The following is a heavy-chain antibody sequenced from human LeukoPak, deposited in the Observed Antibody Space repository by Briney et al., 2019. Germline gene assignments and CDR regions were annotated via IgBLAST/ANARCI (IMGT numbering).Heavy chain of an antibody. CDR2: IYYSGST. D-gene: IGHD3-3*01. V-gene: IGHV4-34*01. CDR3: ASQPREYYDFWSGYYSFDY. CDR1: GGSFSGYY. Sequence: SETLSLTCAVYGGSFSGYYWSWIRQPPGKGLEWIGSIYYSGSTYYNPSLKSRVTISVDTSKNQFSLKLSSVTAADTAVYYCASQPREYYDFWSGYYSFDYWGQGTLVTVSS. J-gene: IGHJ4*02.